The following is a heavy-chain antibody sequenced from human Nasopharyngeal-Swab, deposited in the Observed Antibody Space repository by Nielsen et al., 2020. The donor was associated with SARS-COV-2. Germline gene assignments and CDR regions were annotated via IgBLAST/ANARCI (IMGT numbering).Heavy chain of an antibody. J-gene: IGHJ4*02. CDR2: ISYSGNT. CDR3: ARWGGYSSSWYFDY. D-gene: IGHD6-13*01. CDR1: DGSISSYY. Sequence: SETLSPTCIVSDGSISSYYWSWIRQPPGKGLEWIGYISYSGNTNYNPSLKSRVTMSVDTSKNQFSLKLTSVTAADTAVYYCARWGGYSSSWYFDYWGQGTLVTVSS. V-gene: IGHV4-59*08.